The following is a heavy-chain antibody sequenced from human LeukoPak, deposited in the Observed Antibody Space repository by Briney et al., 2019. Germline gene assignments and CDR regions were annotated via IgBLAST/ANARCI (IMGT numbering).Heavy chain of an antibody. CDR1: GFTFSSYG. Sequence: PGGSLRLSCAASGFTFSSYGMHWVRQAPGKGLEWVAFIRYDGSNKYYADSVKGRFTISRDNSKNTLYLQMNSLRAEDTAVYYCARGVGQQGSPPALYFDYWGQGTLVTVSS. CDR2: IRYDGSNK. CDR3: ARGVGQQGSPPALYFDY. V-gene: IGHV3-30*02. J-gene: IGHJ4*02. D-gene: IGHD6-13*01.